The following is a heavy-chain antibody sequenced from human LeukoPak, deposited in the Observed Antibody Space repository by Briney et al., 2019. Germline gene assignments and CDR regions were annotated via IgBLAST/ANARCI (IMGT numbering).Heavy chain of an antibody. CDR2: ISYSGST. V-gene: IGHV4-59*01. D-gene: IGHD2-2*01. Sequence: SETLSLTCTVSGGSISSYYWNWIRQPPTKGLEWIGYISYSGSTNYNPSLKSRVTISLDTSKNQFSLKVSSVTAADTAVYYCARCFDTKSTDFYYWGQGTPVTVFS. J-gene: IGHJ4*02. CDR1: GGSISSYY. CDR3: ARCFDTKSTDFYY.